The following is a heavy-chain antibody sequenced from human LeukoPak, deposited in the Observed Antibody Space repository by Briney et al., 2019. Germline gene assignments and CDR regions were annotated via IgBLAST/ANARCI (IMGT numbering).Heavy chain of an antibody. D-gene: IGHD2-21*02. CDR2: IIPIFGTA. CDR3: ASTYCGGDCYPNFDY. CDR1: GGTFSSYA. J-gene: IGHJ4*02. Sequence: SVNVSCKASGGTFSSYAISWVRQAPGQGLEGMGGIIPIFGTANYAQKFQGRVTITTDESTSTAYMELSSLRSEDTAVYYCASTYCGGDCYPNFDYWGQGTLVTVSS. V-gene: IGHV1-69*05.